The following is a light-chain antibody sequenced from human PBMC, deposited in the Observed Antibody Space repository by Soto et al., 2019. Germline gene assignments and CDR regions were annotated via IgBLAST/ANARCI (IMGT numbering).Light chain of an antibody. CDR1: SSNIGSNH. Sequence: QSVLTQPPSASGTPGQRVTISCSGSSSNIGSNHVYWYQQFPGMAPKLLMYRSDQRPTGVPDRFSGSKSGTSASLAISGLRSDDEADYYCSARDGSLSGLVFGGGTKLTVL. CDR2: RSD. V-gene: IGLV1-47*01. J-gene: IGLJ2*01. CDR3: SARDGSLSGLV.